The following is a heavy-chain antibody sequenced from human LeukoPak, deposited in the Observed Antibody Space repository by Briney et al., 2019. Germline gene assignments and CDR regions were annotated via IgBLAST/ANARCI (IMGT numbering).Heavy chain of an antibody. J-gene: IGHJ4*02. D-gene: IGHD3-16*02. CDR3: ARHVDGGLSRDYVWGSYRDY. V-gene: IGHV4-39*01. CDR1: GGSISSSSYY. Sequence: SETLSLTCTVSGGSISSSSYYWGWIRQPPGKGLEWIGSIYYSGSTYYNPSLKSRVTISVDTSKNQFSLKLSSVTAADTAVYYCARHVDGGLSRDYVWGSYRDYWGQGTLVTVSS. CDR2: IYYSGST.